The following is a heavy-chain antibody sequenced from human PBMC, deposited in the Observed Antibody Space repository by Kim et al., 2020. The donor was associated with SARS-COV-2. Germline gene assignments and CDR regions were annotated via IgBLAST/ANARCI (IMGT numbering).Heavy chain of an antibody. Sequence: GGSLRPSCAASGFTFSSYWMSWVRQAPGKGLEWVANIKQDGSEKYYVDSVKGRFTISRDNAKNSLYLQMNSLRAEDTAVYYCARDIMIGPWDYWGQGTLVTVSS. CDR3: ARDIMIGPWDY. CDR1: GFTFSSYW. J-gene: IGHJ4*02. D-gene: IGHD3-16*01. CDR2: IKQDGSEK. V-gene: IGHV3-7*05.